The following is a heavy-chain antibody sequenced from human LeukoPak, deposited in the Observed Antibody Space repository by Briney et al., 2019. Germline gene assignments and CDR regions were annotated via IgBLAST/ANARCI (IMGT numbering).Heavy chain of an antibody. CDR1: GFTFNDYA. CDR3: AKFGLEWELQGAFDF. Sequence: PGGSLRLSCEISGFTFNDYAMSWVRQAPGKGLEWVAASSASGGNIYYADSLKGRFTISRDNSKNMFYLQMNNLRAEDTAIYYCAKFGLEWELQGAFDFWGPGTLVTVFS. CDR2: SSASGGNI. V-gene: IGHV3-23*01. D-gene: IGHD1-26*01. J-gene: IGHJ3*01.